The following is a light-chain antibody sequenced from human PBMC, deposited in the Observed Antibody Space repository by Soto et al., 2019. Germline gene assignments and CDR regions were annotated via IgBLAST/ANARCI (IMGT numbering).Light chain of an antibody. CDR3: REQGSSPPP. CDR1: QSVSSSY. V-gene: IGKV3-20*01. J-gene: IGKJ3*01. Sequence: EIGLTQSPGTLSLSPGERDTLSCRASQSVSSSYLAWYQQKPGQAPRLLIYGASSRATGIPDRFSGSGSGTDFTLTISRLEPYDFALYYCREQGSSPPPLGAETNVAIK. CDR2: GAS.